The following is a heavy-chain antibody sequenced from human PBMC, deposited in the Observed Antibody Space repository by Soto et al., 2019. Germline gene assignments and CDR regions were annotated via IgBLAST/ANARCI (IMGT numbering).Heavy chain of an antibody. D-gene: IGHD3-10*01. Sequence: ASVKVSCKASGYTFTSYGISWVRQAPGQGLEWMGWISAYNGNTNYAQKLQGRVTMTTDTSTSTAYMELRSLRSDDTAVYYCARDEDYGSGSYYYYYGMGVWGQGTTVTVSS. CDR1: GYTFTSYG. V-gene: IGHV1-18*01. CDR3: ARDEDYGSGSYYYYYGMGV. CDR2: ISAYNGNT. J-gene: IGHJ6*02.